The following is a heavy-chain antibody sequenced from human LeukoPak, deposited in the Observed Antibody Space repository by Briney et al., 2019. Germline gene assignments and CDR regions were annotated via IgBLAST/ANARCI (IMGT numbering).Heavy chain of an antibody. V-gene: IGHV3-48*01. Sequence: GGSLRLSCAASGFTFSNYNLNWVRQAPGKGPEWVSYISNSASTIYYADSVKGRFTISRDNAKNSLYLQMNSLRAEDTAVYYCAGDPGDFDYWGQGTLVTVSS. CDR1: GFTFSNYN. CDR3: AGDPGDFDY. D-gene: IGHD7-27*01. CDR2: ISNSASTI. J-gene: IGHJ4*02.